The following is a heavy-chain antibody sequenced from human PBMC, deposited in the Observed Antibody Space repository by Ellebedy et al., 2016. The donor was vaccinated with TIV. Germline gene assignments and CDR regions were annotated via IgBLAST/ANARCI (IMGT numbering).Heavy chain of an antibody. V-gene: IGHV3-23*01. D-gene: IGHD3-22*01. J-gene: IGHJ4*02. CDR2: ISGRGDST. CDR3: TKDREITYYYESSGYEALFDY. CDR1: GFTFSSYA. Sequence: GGSLRLXXAASGFTFSSYAMSWVRQAPGKGLEWVSAISGRGDSTYYEDSVKGRFTISRDNSKNTLYLQMNSLRAEDTAVYYCTKDREITYYYESSGYEALFDYWGQGTLVTVSS.